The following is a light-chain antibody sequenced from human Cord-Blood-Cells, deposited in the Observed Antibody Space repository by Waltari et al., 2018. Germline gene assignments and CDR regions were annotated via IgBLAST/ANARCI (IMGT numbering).Light chain of an antibody. Sequence: QSVLTQPPSASGTPGPRVTISCSGSSSNIGSNTVNWYQQLPGTAPKLVIYSNNQRPSGFPDRFSGYKCGTSASLAISGLQSEDEADYYCAAWDDSLNGYVFGTGTKVTVL. J-gene: IGLJ1*01. CDR2: SNN. V-gene: IGLV1-44*01. CDR1: SSNIGSNT. CDR3: AAWDDSLNGYV.